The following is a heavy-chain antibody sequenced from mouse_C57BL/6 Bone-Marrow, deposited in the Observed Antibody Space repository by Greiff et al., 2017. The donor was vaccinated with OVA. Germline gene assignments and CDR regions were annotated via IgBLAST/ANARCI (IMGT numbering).Heavy chain of an antibody. J-gene: IGHJ1*03. V-gene: IGHV5-6*01. CDR2: ISSGGSYT. Sequence: EVQLQQSGGDLVKPGGSLKLSCAASGFTFSSYGMSWVRQTPDKRLEWVATISSGGSYTYYPDSVKGRFTISRDNAKNTLYLQMSSLKSEDTAMYYCARHGAPYWYFDVWGTGTTVTVSS. CDR1: GFTFSSYG. CDR3: ARHGAPYWYFDV.